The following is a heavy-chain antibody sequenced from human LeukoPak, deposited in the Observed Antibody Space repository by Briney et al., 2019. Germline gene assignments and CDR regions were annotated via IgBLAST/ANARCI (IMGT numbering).Heavy chain of an antibody. CDR3: ARQYYYDSGGDAFDI. CDR2: IYLGDSDT. CDR1: GYSFTSYW. Sequence: GESLKISCKGSGYSFTSYWIGWVRQIPGKGLELIGMIYLGDSDTRCSPSFQGQVTISADKSISTAYLQWSSVKASDTAMYYCARQYYYDSGGDAFDIWGQGTMVTVSS. D-gene: IGHD3-22*01. V-gene: IGHV5-51*01. J-gene: IGHJ3*02.